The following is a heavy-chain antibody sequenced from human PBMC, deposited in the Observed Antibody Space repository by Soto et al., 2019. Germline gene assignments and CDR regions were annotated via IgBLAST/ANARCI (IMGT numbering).Heavy chain of an antibody. CDR2: LYYTGTT. D-gene: IGHD4-4*01. CDR3: AKDPSPQPIPAVTPGWFDP. J-gene: IGHJ5*02. V-gene: IGHV4-39*07. Sequence: SETLSLTCSVSGGSIGSSSYYFGWIRQPPGKGLEWIGSLYYTGTTYYNSSLKSRVTISADKSQNQFSLRLSSVTAADTAVYFCAKDPSPQPIPAVTPGWFDPWGQGISVTVSS. CDR1: GGSIGSSSYY.